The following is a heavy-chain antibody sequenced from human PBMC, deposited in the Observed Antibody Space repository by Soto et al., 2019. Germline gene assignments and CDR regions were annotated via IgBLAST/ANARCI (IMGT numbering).Heavy chain of an antibody. D-gene: IGHD5-12*01. J-gene: IGHJ4*02. CDR1: GFTFSSYG. Sequence: GGSLRLSCAASGFTFSSYGMHWVRQAPGKGLEWVAVIWYDGSNKYYADSVKGRFTISRDNSKNTLYLQMNSLRAEDTAVYYCARSSSGYDYTAGDYWGQGTLVTVSS. V-gene: IGHV3-33*01. CDR3: ARSSSGYDYTAGDY. CDR2: IWYDGSNK.